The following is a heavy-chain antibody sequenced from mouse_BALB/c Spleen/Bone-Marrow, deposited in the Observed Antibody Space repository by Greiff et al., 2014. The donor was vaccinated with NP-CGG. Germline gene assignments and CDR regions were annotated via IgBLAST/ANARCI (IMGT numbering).Heavy chain of an antibody. CDR1: GYTFTEYI. V-gene: IGHV1-62-2*01. D-gene: IGHD2-10*02. CDR3: ARHESYGNYLYFDV. CDR2: FYPGSGSI. J-gene: IGHJ1*01. Sequence: VQLQQSGAGLVKPGASVKLSCKASGYTFTEYIIHWVKQRSGQGLEWIGWFYPGSGSIKYSEKSKDKATLTADKSSSTVYMELSRLTSEDSAVYFCARHESYGNYLYFDVWGAGTTVTVSS.